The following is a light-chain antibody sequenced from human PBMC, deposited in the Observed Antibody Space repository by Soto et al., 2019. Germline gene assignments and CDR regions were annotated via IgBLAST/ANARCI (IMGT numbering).Light chain of an antibody. CDR1: SSDVGSDNL. J-gene: IGLJ2*01. Sequence: QSALTQPASVSGSPGQSITISCTGTSSDVGSDNLVSWYQQHPGKAPKLMIYEGSKRPSGVSNRFSGSKSGNTASLTISGLQAEDEADYYCCSYAASSTAIFGGGTKVTVL. CDR3: CSYAASSTAI. CDR2: EGS. V-gene: IGLV2-23*01.